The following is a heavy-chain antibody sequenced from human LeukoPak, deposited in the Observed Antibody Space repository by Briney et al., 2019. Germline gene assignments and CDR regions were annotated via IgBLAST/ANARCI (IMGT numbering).Heavy chain of an antibody. CDR3: ARDPSSVTLYFFDY. CDR2: IDANNGDT. CDR1: GYTFSGNY. D-gene: IGHD4-11*01. V-gene: IGHV1-2*02. J-gene: IGHJ4*02. Sequence: GSVRVSCMASGYTFSGNYIHWRREAPGQGVEWMGWIDANNGDTKSAQKFQGRVTMSRDTSISTAYMDLSSLSPDDAAVYYCARDPSSVTLYFFDYWGQGTLVTVSS.